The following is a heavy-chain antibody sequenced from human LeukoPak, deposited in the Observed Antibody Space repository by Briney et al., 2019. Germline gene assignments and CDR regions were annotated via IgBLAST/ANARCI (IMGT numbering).Heavy chain of an antibody. CDR3: ARGWDVVVPAATPRWFDP. J-gene: IGHJ5*02. CDR1: GGSISSYY. CDR2: IHTSGST. Sequence: NSSETLSLTCTVSGGSISSYYWTWIRQPAGKGLEWIGRIHTSGSTNHNPSLKSRVTMSVDTSNNQFSLKLSSVTAADTAVYYCARGWDVVVPAATPRWFDPWGQGTLVTVSS. V-gene: IGHV4-4*07. D-gene: IGHD2-2*01.